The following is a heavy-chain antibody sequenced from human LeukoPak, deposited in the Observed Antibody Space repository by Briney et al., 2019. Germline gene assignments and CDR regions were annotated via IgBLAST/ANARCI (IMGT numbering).Heavy chain of an antibody. CDR1: GYTFTSYD. V-gene: IGHV1-8*01. CDR2: MNPNSGNT. J-gene: IGHJ3*02. Sequence: ASVKVPCKASGYTFTSYDINWVRQATGQGLEWMGWMNPNSGNTGYAQKFQGRVTMTRNTSISTAYMELSSLRSEDTAVYYCARVKRGYSGYEAFDIWGQGTMVTVSS. D-gene: IGHD5-12*01. CDR3: ARVKRGYSGYEAFDI.